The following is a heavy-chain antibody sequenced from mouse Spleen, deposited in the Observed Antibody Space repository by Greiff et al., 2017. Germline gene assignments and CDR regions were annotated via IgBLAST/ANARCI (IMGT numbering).Heavy chain of an antibody. J-gene: IGHJ1*01. D-gene: IGHD3-1*01. CDR3: ARGATGGYFDV. CDR1: GFTFSSYG. V-gene: IGHV5-6*01. CDR2: ISSGGSYT. Sequence: EVQRVESGGDLVKPGGSLKLSCAASGFTFSSYGMSWVRQTPDKRLEWVATISSGGSYTYYPDSVKGRFTISRDNAKNTLYLQMSSLKSEDTAMYYCARGATGGYFDVWGAGTTVTVSS.